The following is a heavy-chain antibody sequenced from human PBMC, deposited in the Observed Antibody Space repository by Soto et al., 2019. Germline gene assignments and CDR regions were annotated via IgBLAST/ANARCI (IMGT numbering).Heavy chain of an antibody. CDR1: GGSFSGYY. J-gene: IGHJ4*02. CDR2: INHSGST. CDR3: ARIYDSSGTTFDY. V-gene: IGHV4-34*01. D-gene: IGHD3-22*01. Sequence: QVQLQQWGAGLLKPSETLSLTCAVYGGSFSGYYWSWIRQPPGKGLAWIGEINHSGSTNYNPSLKSRVTISVDTSKNQFSLKLSSVTAADTAVYYCARIYDSSGTTFDYWGQGTLVTVSS.